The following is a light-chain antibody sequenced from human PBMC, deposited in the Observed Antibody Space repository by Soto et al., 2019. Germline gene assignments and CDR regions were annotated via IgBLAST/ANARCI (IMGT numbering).Light chain of an antibody. CDR2: DDT. CDR3: QVWDTDNDHYV. V-gene: IGLV3-21*02. Sequence: SYELTQPPSVSVAPGQTARLTCGGHNIGSKSVHWYQQKPGQAPVLVVYDDTDRPSGIPERLSGSNSGNTATLTISGVEAGDEADYYCQVWDTDNDHYVFGTGTKVTVL. CDR1: NIGSKS. J-gene: IGLJ1*01.